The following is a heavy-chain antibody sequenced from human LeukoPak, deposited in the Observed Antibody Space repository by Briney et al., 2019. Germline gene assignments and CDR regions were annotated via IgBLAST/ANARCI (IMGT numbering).Heavy chain of an antibody. D-gene: IGHD3-16*01. CDR1: GFTFTSYS. CDR2: ISSSSGTI. J-gene: IGHJ4*02. V-gene: IGHV3-48*04. Sequence: GGSLRLSCAASGFTFTSYSMNWVRQAPGKGLEWVSYISSSSGTIYYADSVKGRFTISRDNSKNSLYLQMNSLRAEDTAVYYCAKEKLGFDYWGQGTLATVSS. CDR3: AKEKLGFDY.